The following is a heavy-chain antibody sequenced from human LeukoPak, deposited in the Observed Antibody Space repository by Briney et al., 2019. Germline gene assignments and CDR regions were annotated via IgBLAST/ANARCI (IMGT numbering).Heavy chain of an antibody. J-gene: IGHJ4*02. CDR1: GFTFSRYE. CDR3: ARDAYGDYRAYYFDY. Sequence: GGSLRLSCAASGFTFSRYEMNWVRQAPGKGLEWVSCVSSSGSTIYYADSVKGRFTISRDHAKNSLYLQMNSLRAEDTAVYYCARDAYGDYRAYYFDYWGQGTLVTVSS. CDR2: VSSSGSTI. V-gene: IGHV3-48*03. D-gene: IGHD4-17*01.